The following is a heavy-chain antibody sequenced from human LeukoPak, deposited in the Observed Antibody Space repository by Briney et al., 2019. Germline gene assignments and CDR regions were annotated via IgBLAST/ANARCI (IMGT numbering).Heavy chain of an antibody. CDR1: GGSLSGYY. Sequence: PSETLSLTCAVYGGSLSGYYWSWIRQPPGKGLEWIGEINHSGSTYYNPSLKSRVTISVDTSKNQFSLKLSSVTAADTAVYYCARDRTTSIVVGDYYYGMDVWGQGTTVTVSS. D-gene: IGHD2-2*01. CDR2: INHSGST. V-gene: IGHV4-34*09. J-gene: IGHJ6*02. CDR3: ARDRTTSIVVGDYYYGMDV.